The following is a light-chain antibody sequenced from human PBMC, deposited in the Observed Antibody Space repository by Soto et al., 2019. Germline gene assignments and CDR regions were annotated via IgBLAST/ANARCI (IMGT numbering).Light chain of an antibody. V-gene: IGLV1-40*03. CDR3: QSYDRSLSAVV. J-gene: IGLJ2*01. CDR2: GNA. Sequence: QSVLTQPPSVSGAPGQRVTISCTGNSSNIGAGYAVHWYQQLPGTAPKLFISGNANGPSGVPDRVSGSKSGASASLAITGLQAEDEADYYGQSYDRSLSAVVFGGGTKLTVL. CDR1: SSNIGAGYA.